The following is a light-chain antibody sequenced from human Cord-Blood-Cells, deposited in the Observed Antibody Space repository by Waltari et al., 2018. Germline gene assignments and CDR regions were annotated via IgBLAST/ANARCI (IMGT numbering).Light chain of an antibody. J-gene: IGLJ3*02. CDR1: SSNIGSNT. Sequence: QSVLTQPPSASGTPGQRVTISCSGSSSNIGSNTVNWYQQLPGTAPKLLIYRNNQRPSGVPDRFSGSKSGTSASLAINGLQAEDEADYYCAAWDDSLNGWVFGGGTKLTVL. CDR2: RNN. V-gene: IGLV1-44*01. CDR3: AAWDDSLNGWV.